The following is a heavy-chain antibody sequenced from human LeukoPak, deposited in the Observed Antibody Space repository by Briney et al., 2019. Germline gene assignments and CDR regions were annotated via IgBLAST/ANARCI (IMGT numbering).Heavy chain of an antibody. CDR1: GFIFSTYD. D-gene: IGHD2-2*01. V-gene: IGHV3-23*01. Sequence: GGSLRLSCAASGFIFSTYDMSWDRQAPGKGLEWVSGISGSGGSTNYADSVKGRFTISRDNSKNTPYLQMNSLRAEDTAVYYCAKGVEPAADIKQTFDYWGQGTLVTVSS. CDR3: AKGVEPAADIKQTFDY. CDR2: ISGSGGST. J-gene: IGHJ4*02.